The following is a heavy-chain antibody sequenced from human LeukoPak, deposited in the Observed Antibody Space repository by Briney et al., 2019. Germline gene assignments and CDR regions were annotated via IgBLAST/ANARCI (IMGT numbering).Heavy chain of an antibody. J-gene: IGHJ4*02. V-gene: IGHV5-51*01. D-gene: IGHD5-12*01. CDR3: ARSSSAYHSTFDF. CDR1: GYSFTTYW. CDR2: IYPGDSDT. Sequence: GESLKISCKGSGYSFTTYWIGWVRQMPGKGLEWMGIIYPGDSDTRYSLSFQGQVTISADKSISTAYLQWSSLKASDTAMYYCARSSSAYHSTFDFWGQGTLVTVSS.